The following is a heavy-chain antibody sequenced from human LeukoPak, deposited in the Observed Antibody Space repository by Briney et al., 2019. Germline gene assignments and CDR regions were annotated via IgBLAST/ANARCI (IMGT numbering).Heavy chain of an antibody. CDR3: ACRDLTSTWSYP. V-gene: IGHV5-51*01. CDR1: GYSFRSYW. J-gene: IGHJ5*02. D-gene: IGHD2-2*01. CDR2: IYPGDSRT. Sequence: EESLKISCKGTGYSFRSYWIGWVRQMPGKGMEWMGVIYPGDSRTRYNPSLQGQVTISVDKSINTAYLEWVSLKASDTAMYYCACRDLTSTWSYPWGQGTLVTVSS.